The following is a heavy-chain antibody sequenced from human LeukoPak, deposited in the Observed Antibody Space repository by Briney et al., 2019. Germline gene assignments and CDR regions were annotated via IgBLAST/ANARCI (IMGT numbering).Heavy chain of an antibody. V-gene: IGHV4-59*11. Sequence: SETLSLTCTVSGGSISSHYWSRIRQPPGKGLEWIGYIYYSGSTNYNPSLKSRVTISVGTSKNQFSLKLSSVTAADTAVYYCARGYYDFWSGYYPIDYWGQGTLVTVSS. D-gene: IGHD3-3*01. J-gene: IGHJ4*02. CDR1: GGSISSHY. CDR3: ARGYYDFWSGYYPIDY. CDR2: IYYSGST.